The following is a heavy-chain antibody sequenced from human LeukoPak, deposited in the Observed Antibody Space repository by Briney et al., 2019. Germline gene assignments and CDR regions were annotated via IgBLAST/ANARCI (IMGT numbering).Heavy chain of an antibody. CDR1: GFTLSNFA. Sequence: PGGSLRLSCAASGFTLSNFAMTWVRQAPGKGLEWASVISVSGGSTYYADSVKGRFTISRDNSKNTLYLQMDSLRAEDTAVYFCAKQSAGSSTWYSLHFDYWGQGTLVTVSS. CDR2: ISVSGGST. J-gene: IGHJ4*02. V-gene: IGHV3-23*01. D-gene: IGHD2-2*01. CDR3: AKQSAGSSTWYSLHFDY.